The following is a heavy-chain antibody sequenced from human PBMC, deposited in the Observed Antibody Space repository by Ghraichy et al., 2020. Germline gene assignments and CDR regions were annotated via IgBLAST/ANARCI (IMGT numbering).Heavy chain of an antibody. V-gene: IGHV3-64D*06. CDR1: GFTFSSYA. CDR3: VSGTYGDYDDY. D-gene: IGHD4-17*01. CDR2: ISSNGGST. J-gene: IGHJ4*02. Sequence: GGSLRLSCSASGFTFSSYAMHWVRQAPGKGLEYVLAISSNGGSTYYADSVKGRFTISRDNSKNTLYLQMSSLRAEDTAVYYCVSGTYGDYDDYWGQGTLVTVSS.